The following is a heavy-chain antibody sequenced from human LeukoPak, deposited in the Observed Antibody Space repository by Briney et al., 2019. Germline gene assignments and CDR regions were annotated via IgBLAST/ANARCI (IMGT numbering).Heavy chain of an antibody. J-gene: IGHJ4*02. D-gene: IGHD2-15*01. V-gene: IGHV3-23*01. CDR3: AKDRLYCSGGSCPISPFDY. Sequence: PGGSLRLSCAASGFTFSSYGMSWVRQAPGKGLEWVSAISGSGGSTYYADSVKGRFTISRDNSKNTLYLQMNSLRAEDTAVYYCAKDRLYCSGGSCPISPFDYWGQGTLVTVSS. CDR2: ISGSGGST. CDR1: GFTFSSYG.